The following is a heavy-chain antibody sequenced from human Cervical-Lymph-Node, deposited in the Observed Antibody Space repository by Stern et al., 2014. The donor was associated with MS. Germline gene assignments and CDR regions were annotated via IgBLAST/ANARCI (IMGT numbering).Heavy chain of an antibody. CDR3: TRDRAFNVGSLFDS. V-gene: IGHV3-43*01. Sequence: QLVQSGGGVVKPGGSLRLSCAASGFTFKEYSLHWVRQAPGKGLEWVSFITWNGDTTHYADSVKGRFTISRDNGKNFLFLQMHSLRAEDTALYYCTRDRAFNVGSLFDSWGQGALVTVSS. CDR2: ITWNGDTT. J-gene: IGHJ4*02. D-gene: IGHD3-16*01. CDR1: GFTFKEYS.